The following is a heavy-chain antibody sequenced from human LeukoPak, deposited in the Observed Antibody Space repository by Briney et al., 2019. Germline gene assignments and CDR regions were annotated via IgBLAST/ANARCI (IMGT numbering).Heavy chain of an antibody. V-gene: IGHV3-23*01. CDR3: ATQWELELLFDY. D-gene: IGHD1-7*01. CDR1: GFTFSSYA. J-gene: IGHJ4*02. Sequence: PGGSLRLSCAASGFTFSSYAMSWVRQAPGKGLEWVSSISGGGVTTDCVDSVKGRFTISRDNSKNTLHLQMNSLRVEDTAVYYCATQWELELLFDYWGQGTLVTVSS. CDR2: ISGGGVTT.